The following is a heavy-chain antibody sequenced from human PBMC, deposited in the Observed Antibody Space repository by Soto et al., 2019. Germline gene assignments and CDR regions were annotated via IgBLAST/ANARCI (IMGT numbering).Heavy chain of an antibody. D-gene: IGHD3-9*01. J-gene: IGHJ6*02. CDR1: GYTFTGYY. V-gene: IGHV1-2*04. CDR2: INPNSGGT. Sequence: ASVKVSCKASGYTFTGYYMHWVRQPPGQGLEWMGWINPNSGGTNYAQKYQGWVTMTRDTPISTAYMELSRLRSDDTAVYSCFCLLEGLPDGMDVWGQGITLTVSS. CDR3: FCLLEGLPDGMDV.